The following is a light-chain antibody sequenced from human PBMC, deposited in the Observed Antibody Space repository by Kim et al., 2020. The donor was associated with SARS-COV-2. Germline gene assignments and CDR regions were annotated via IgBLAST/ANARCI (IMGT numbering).Light chain of an antibody. J-gene: IGKJ3*01. V-gene: IGKV4-1*01. Sequence: AIINCRSSQSVVNGANNKNYLAWYQQKPGQPPKLLIYGASTRESGVPDRFSGSGSGTEFTLAISSLEAEYVAIYYCQQYYDTPFTFGPGAKVDIK. CDR2: GAS. CDR3: QQYYDTPFT. CDR1: QSVVNGANNKNY.